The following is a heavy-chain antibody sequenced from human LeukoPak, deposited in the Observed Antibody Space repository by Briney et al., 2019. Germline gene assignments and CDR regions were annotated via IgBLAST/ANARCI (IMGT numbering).Heavy chain of an antibody. CDR1: EFTFSNLW. Sequence: GGSLRLSCAASEFTFSNLWMTWVRQAPGKGLEWVGRIKSRTDGGATDYAAPVKGRFTISRDDSKSTLYLQMNSLKTEDTAVYYCSTYTSGSVSYWGQGTLVTVSS. V-gene: IGHV3-15*01. CDR2: IKSRTDGGAT. CDR3: STYTSGSVSY. J-gene: IGHJ4*02. D-gene: IGHD6-19*01.